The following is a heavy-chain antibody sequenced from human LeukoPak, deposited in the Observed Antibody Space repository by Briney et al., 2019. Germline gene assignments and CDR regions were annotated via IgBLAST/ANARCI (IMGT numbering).Heavy chain of an antibody. CDR3: AKDGELLWFGELTRLDY. Sequence: GGSLRLSCAAPGFTVSSNYMSWVRQAPGKGLEWVSVIYSGGSTYYADSVKGRFTISRDNANNLLYLQMNSLRAEDTAVYYCAKDGELLWFGELTRLDYWGQGTLVTVSS. D-gene: IGHD3-10*01. V-gene: IGHV3-53*01. CDR1: GFTVSSNY. J-gene: IGHJ4*02. CDR2: IYSGGST.